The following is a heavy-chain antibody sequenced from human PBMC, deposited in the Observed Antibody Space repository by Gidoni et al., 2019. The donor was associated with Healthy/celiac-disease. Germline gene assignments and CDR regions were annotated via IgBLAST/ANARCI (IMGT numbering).Heavy chain of an antibody. Sequence: EVQLVESGGGLVKPGGSLRLSCAASGFTFSSYSMNWVRQAPGKGLEWVSSISSSSSYIYYADSVKGRLTSSRDNAKNSLYLQMNSLRAEDTAVYYCASDPGGRSYWGQGTLVTVSS. CDR2: ISSSSSYI. D-gene: IGHD3-16*01. V-gene: IGHV3-21*01. J-gene: IGHJ4*02. CDR3: ASDPGGRSY. CDR1: GFTFSSYS.